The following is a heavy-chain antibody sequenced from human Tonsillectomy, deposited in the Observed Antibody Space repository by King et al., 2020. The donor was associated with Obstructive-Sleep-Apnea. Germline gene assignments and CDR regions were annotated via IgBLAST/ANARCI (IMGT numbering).Heavy chain of an antibody. CDR3: ARSDLEWFLYFHY. CDR1: GGTFSRYA. Sequence: VQLVESGAEVKKPGSSVKVSCKASGGTFSRYALSWVRQAPGQGLEWMGGIIPVFGTANYAQKFQGRVTITADESTSTAYMELSTLRSDDTAVYYCARSDLEWFLYFHYWGQGTLVTVSS. V-gene: IGHV1-69*01. J-gene: IGHJ4*02. D-gene: IGHD3-3*01. CDR2: IIPVFGTA.